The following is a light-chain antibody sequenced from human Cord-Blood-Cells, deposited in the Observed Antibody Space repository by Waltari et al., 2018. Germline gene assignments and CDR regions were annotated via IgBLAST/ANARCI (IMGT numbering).Light chain of an antibody. CDR1: QSVSSN. J-gene: IGKJ3*01. V-gene: IGKV3-15*01. Sequence: EIVMTQSPATLSVSPGERATLSCRASQSVSSNLAWYQQKPGHAPRLLIDGASTRATGIPARFSGSGSGTEFTLTISSLQSEDFAVYYCQQYNNRPFTFGPGTKVDIK. CDR3: QQYNNRPFT. CDR2: GAS.